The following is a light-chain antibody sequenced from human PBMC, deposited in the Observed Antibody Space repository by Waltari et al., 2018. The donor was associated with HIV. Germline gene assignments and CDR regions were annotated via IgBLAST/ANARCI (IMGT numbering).Light chain of an antibody. Sequence: SYVLTQPPPVSVAPGQPARITCGGNNIGSKTVHWYQRMPGQAPVLVVYADRDRPSGIPERFSGSNSGNTATLTISRVEAGDEADYFCQVWDSSRDHVVFGGGTTLTVL. CDR3: QVWDSSRDHVV. CDR1: NIGSKT. CDR2: ADR. J-gene: IGLJ2*01. V-gene: IGLV3-21*02.